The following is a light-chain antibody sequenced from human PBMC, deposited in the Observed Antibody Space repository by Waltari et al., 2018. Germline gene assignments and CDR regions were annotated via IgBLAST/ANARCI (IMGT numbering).Light chain of an antibody. J-gene: IGLJ2*01. CDR3: HAAADNNWF. Sequence: YDLAQPFSVSVSPGTPATTPASGDVPAEKYVRWFQQRPGQAPTLILYKDTERPSGIPERFSGSSSGSTVTLTIRGALLEDEADYHCHAAADNNWFFGGGTKLTVL. CDR1: VPAEKY. V-gene: IGLV3-27*01. CDR2: KDT.